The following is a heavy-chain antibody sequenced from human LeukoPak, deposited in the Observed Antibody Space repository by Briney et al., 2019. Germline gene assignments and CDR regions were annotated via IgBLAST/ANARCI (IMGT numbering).Heavy chain of an antibody. Sequence: ASVKVSCKASGYTFTGYYMHWVRQAPGQGLEWMGWINPNSGGTNYAQKFQGRVTMTRDTSISTAYMELRSLRSDDTAVYYCARAIVVVPAARAPYAFDIWGQGTMVTVSS. CDR3: ARAIVVVPAARAPYAFDI. J-gene: IGHJ3*02. CDR2: INPNSGGT. D-gene: IGHD2-2*01. CDR1: GYTFTGYY. V-gene: IGHV1-2*02.